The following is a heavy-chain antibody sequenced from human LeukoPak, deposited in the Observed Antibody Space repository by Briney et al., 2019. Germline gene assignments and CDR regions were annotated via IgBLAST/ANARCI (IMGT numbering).Heavy chain of an antibody. Sequence: GGSLRLSCAASGLTFSNSYMCWVRQAPGKGLEWVSLIYPSGNIYYADSVKGRFTISKDNSKNTLFLQMNSVRAEDTAIYYCARTFVSGDGYKVGYFDYWGQGTLVTVSS. D-gene: IGHD5-24*01. CDR3: ARTFVSGDGYKVGYFDY. CDR2: IYPSGNI. CDR1: GLTFSNSY. V-gene: IGHV3-53*01. J-gene: IGHJ4*02.